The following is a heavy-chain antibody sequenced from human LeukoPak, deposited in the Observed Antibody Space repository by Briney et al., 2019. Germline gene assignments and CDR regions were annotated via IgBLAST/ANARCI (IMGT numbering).Heavy chain of an antibody. D-gene: IGHD3-3*01. V-gene: IGHV5-51*01. J-gene: IGHJ4*02. CDR2: IYPGDSDT. Sequence: GESLKISCKGSGYSFTSYWIGWVRQMPGKGLEWMGIIYPGDSDTRYSPSFQGQVTISADKSISTVYLQWSSLKASDTAMYYCARRITIFGVVNYFDYWGQGTLVTVSS. CDR1: GYSFTSYW. CDR3: ARRITIFGVVNYFDY.